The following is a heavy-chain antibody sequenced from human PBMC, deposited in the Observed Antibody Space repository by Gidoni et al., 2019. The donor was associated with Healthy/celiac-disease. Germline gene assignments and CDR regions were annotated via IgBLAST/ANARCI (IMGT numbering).Heavy chain of an antibody. CDR1: GFTCRGFY. D-gene: IGHD4-17*01. V-gene: IGHV3-11*06. J-gene: IGHJ5*02. Sequence: QLQLVESGGGLVKPGGSLRLSCAASGFTCRGFYMGWLRQPPGKGLEWISYISSNSRDTRYADSVKGRFTISRDNAKKSLYLQMNSLRADDTAVYYCAKDGYGDYAVQGWFDPWGQGTLVTVSS. CDR2: ISSNSRDT. CDR3: AKDGYGDYAVQGWFDP.